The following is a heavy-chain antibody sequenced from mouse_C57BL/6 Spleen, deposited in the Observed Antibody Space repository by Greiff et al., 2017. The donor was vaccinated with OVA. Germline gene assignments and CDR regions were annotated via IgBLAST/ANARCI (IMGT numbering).Heavy chain of an antibody. V-gene: IGHV1-15*01. CDR1: GYTFTDYE. CDR3: TRMVDSSGYVGFAY. J-gene: IGHJ3*01. CDR2: IDPETGGT. D-gene: IGHD3-2*02. Sequence: QVQLQQSGAELVRPGASVTLSCKASGYTFTDYEMHWVKQTPVHGLEWIGAIDPETGGTAYTQKFKGKAILTADKSSSTAYMELRSLTSEDSAVYYCTRMVDSSGYVGFAYWGQGTLVTVSA.